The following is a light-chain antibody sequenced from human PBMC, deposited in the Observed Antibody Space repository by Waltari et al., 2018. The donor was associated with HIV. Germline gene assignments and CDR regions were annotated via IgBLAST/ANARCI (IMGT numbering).Light chain of an antibody. J-gene: IGLJ1*01. V-gene: IGLV2-11*01. CDR3: CSYGGTYNV. Sequence: QSALTQPRSVSGSPGQSVTISCTGTSSYFGGYNSVSWYQQHPGKAPKLLIYEVSKWPSGVPDRFSGSKSGNTASLTISGLRADDEADYYCCSYGGTYNVFGTGTKVTIL. CDR1: SSYFGGYNS. CDR2: EVS.